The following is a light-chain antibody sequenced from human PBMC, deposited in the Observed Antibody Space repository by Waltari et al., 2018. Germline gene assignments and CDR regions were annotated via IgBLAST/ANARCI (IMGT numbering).Light chain of an antibody. CDR1: QSISIY. Sequence: DIQMTQSPSSLSASVGDRVTITCRASQSISIYLNWYQQKSGKAPELLIYAASNLQSGVPSRFSGSGSGTDFTLTIRGLQPEDFATYYCQQSYSSPPWTFGQGTKVEIK. J-gene: IGKJ1*01. CDR3: QQSYSSPPWT. V-gene: IGKV1-39*01. CDR2: AAS.